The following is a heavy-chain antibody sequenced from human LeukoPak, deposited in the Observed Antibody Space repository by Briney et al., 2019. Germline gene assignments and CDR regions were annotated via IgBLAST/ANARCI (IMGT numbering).Heavy chain of an antibody. Sequence: SETLPLTCTVSGGSISSYYWSWIRQPPGKGLEWIGYIYYSGSTSYNPSLKSRVTISVDTSKNQFSLKLSSVTAADTAVYYCARCGYNRPQWFDPWGQGTLVTVSS. CDR3: ARCGYNRPQWFDP. D-gene: IGHD5-24*01. CDR2: IYYSGST. CDR1: GGSISSYY. V-gene: IGHV4-59*01. J-gene: IGHJ5*02.